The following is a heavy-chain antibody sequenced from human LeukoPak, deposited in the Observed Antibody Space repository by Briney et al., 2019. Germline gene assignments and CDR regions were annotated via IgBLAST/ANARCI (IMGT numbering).Heavy chain of an antibody. CDR3: AKTQAAVGKAWFDP. Sequence: PGGSLRLSCAASGFTFSSYWMHWVRQAPGKGLVWVSRINSDGSSTSYANSVKGRFTISRDNAKNTLYLQMNSLRAEDMAVYYCAKTQAAVGKAWFDPWGQGTLVTVSS. D-gene: IGHD6-13*01. V-gene: IGHV3-74*01. CDR2: INSDGSST. J-gene: IGHJ5*02. CDR1: GFTFSSYW.